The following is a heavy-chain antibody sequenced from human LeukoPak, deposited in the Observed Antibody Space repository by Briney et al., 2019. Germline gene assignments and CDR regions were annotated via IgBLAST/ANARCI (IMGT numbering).Heavy chain of an antibody. CDR1: GFTFSSYA. V-gene: IGHV3-23*01. CDR3: AKDAPYSSGWPGNAFDI. Sequence: GGSLRLSCAASGFTFSSYAMSWVRQAPGKGLEWVSAISGSGGSTYYADSVKGRFTISRDNSKNTLYLQMNGLRAEDTAVYYCAKDAPYSSGWPGNAFDIWGQGTMVTVSS. CDR2: ISGSGGST. D-gene: IGHD6-19*01. J-gene: IGHJ3*02.